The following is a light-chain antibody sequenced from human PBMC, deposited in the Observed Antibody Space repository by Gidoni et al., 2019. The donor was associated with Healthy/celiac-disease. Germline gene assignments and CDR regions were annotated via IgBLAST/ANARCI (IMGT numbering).Light chain of an antibody. CDR3: QQYDNLPPYT. J-gene: IGKJ2*01. Sequence: DIQMTQSPSSLSASVGDRVTITCQASQDISNYVNWYQQQPGKAPKLLIYDASNLETGVPSRFSGSGSGTDFTFTISSLQPEDSATYYCQQYDNLPPYTFGQGTKLEIK. V-gene: IGKV1-33*01. CDR1: QDISNY. CDR2: DAS.